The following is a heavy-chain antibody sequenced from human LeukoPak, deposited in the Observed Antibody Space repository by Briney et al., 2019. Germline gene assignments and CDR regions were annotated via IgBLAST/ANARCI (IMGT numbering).Heavy chain of an antibody. CDR2: ISGSGGST. CDR3: AKGAQQLVYWVDY. Sequence: GGSLRLSCAVSRFTFNNYAMSWVRQAPGKGLEWVSVISGSGGSTYYADSVKGRFTISRDNSKNTLYLQMNSLRAEDTAVYYCAKGAQQLVYWVDYWGQGTLVTVSS. D-gene: IGHD6-13*01. J-gene: IGHJ4*02. CDR1: RFTFNNYA. V-gene: IGHV3-23*01.